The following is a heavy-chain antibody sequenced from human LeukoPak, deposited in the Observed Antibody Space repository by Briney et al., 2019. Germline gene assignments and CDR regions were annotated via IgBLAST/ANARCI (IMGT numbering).Heavy chain of an antibody. J-gene: IGHJ4*02. V-gene: IGHV3-21*01. Sequence: PGGSLRLSCAASGFTFSSYSMNWVRQAPGEGLEGVSSISSSSSYIYYADSVKGRFTISRDNAKNSLYLQMNSLRAEDTAVYYCASHMVRGVIHDYWGQGTLVTVSS. D-gene: IGHD3-10*01. CDR2: ISSSSSYI. CDR3: ASHMVRGVIHDY. CDR1: GFTFSSYS.